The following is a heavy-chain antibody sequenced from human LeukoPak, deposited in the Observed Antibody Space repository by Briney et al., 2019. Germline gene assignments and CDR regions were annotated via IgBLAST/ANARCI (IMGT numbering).Heavy chain of an antibody. Sequence: SVKVSCKASGYTFTGYYMHWVRQAPGQGLEWMGWINSNSGATDYAQKFQGRVTMTRDTSISTAYMELSSLRSDDTAVYFCASGANVAYWGQGTLVTVSS. CDR3: ASGANVAY. CDR2: INSNSGAT. CDR1: GYTFTGYY. V-gene: IGHV1-2*02. J-gene: IGHJ4*02. D-gene: IGHD4/OR15-4a*01.